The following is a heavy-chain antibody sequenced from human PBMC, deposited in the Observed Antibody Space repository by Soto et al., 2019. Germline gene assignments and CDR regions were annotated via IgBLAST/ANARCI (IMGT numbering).Heavy chain of an antibody. CDR2: FDPEDGET. CDR3: ATGGMGYSSSWYYFDY. J-gene: IGHJ4*02. CDR1: GYTLTELS. D-gene: IGHD6-13*01. Sequence: QVQLVQSGAEVKKPGASVKVSCKVSGYTLTELSMHWVRQAPGKGLEWMGGFDPEDGETIYAQKFQGRVTMTEDTSTDTAYMELSSLRSEDTAVYYCATGGMGYSSSWYYFDYWGQETLVTVSS. V-gene: IGHV1-24*01.